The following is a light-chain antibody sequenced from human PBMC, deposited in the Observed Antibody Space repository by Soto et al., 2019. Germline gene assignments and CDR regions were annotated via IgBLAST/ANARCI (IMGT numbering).Light chain of an antibody. Sequence: EIVLTQSPGTLSLSPGERATLSCRASQSVSNNYLAWYQQKPGQAPRLLIYGASSRATGIPDRFSGSGSGTDFTLTISTLEPEDFAVYYCQQYGSSPYTFGQGTKLEIK. V-gene: IGKV3-20*01. CDR2: GAS. CDR1: QSVSNNY. J-gene: IGKJ2*01. CDR3: QQYGSSPYT.